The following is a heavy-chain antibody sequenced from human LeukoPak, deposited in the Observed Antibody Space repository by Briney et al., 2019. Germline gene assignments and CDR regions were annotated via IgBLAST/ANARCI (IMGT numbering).Heavy chain of an antibody. J-gene: IGHJ4*02. CDR2: ISGSGGST. D-gene: IGHD1-26*01. Sequence: GGSLRLSCAASGFTFSSYAMSWVRQAPGKGLEWVSAISGSGGSTYYADSVKGRFTISRDNSKNSLYLQMNSLRAEDTALYYCAKDTEWEPSGGTRPNYFDYWGQGTLVTVSS. CDR1: GFTFSSYA. V-gene: IGHV3-23*01. CDR3: AKDTEWEPSGGTRPNYFDY.